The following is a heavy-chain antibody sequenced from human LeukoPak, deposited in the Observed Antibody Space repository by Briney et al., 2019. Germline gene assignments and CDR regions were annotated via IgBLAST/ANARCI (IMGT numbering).Heavy chain of an antibody. Sequence: SETLSLTCAVYGGSFSGYYWSWIRQPPGKGLGWIGEINHSGSTNYNPSLKSRVTISVDTSKNQFSLKLSSVTAADTAVYYCARVRTNSGLPDYWGQGTLVTVSS. J-gene: IGHJ4*02. CDR1: GGSFSGYY. CDR3: ARVRTNSGLPDY. CDR2: INHSGST. D-gene: IGHD5-12*01. V-gene: IGHV4-34*01.